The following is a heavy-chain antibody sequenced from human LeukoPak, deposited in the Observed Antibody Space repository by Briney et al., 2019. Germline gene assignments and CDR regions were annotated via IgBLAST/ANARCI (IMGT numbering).Heavy chain of an antibody. CDR1: GDSITTGGYY. J-gene: IGHJ5*01. CDR2: IYYSGGT. Sequence: SQTLSLTCTFSGDSITTGGYYWSWLRQHPGKGLEWIGYIYYSGGTYYNPSLKSRVTISVDTSKSQFSLKLTSVTAADTAVYYCARVLGDKVDSWGQGTLVTVSS. CDR3: ARVLGDKVDS. D-gene: IGHD3-16*01. V-gene: IGHV4-31*03.